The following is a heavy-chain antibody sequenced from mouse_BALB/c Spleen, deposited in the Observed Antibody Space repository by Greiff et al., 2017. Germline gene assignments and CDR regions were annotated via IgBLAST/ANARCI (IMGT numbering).Heavy chain of an antibody. Sequence: VQLQQSGAELAKPGASVKMSCKASGYTFTSYWMHWVKQRPGQGLEWIGYINPSTGYTEYNQKFKSKATLTVDKSSSTAYMQLSSLTSEASAVYYCTRSDYGNYVWFAYWGQGTLVTVSA. CDR1: GYTFTSYW. V-gene: IGHV1-7*01. CDR2: INPSTGYT. CDR3: TRSDYGNYVWFAY. D-gene: IGHD2-1*01. J-gene: IGHJ3*01.